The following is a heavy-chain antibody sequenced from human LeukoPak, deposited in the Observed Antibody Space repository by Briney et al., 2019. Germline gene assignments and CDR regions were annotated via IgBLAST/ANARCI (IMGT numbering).Heavy chain of an antibody. V-gene: IGHV4-39*01. Sequence: SETLSLTCTVSGGSISSSSYYWGWIRQPPGKGLEWIGSIYYSGSTYYNPSLKSRVTISVDTSKNQFSLKLSSVTAADTAVYYCARPYYYGSVPREYYYYYYYMDVWGKGTTVTVSS. CDR3: ARPYYYGSVPREYYYYYYYMDV. CDR2: IYYSGST. CDR1: GGSISSSSYY. J-gene: IGHJ6*03. D-gene: IGHD3-10*01.